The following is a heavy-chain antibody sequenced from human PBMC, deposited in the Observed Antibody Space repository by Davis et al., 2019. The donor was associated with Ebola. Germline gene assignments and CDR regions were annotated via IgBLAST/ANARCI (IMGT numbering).Heavy chain of an antibody. D-gene: IGHD4-17*01. J-gene: IGHJ4*02. CDR3: ARDHDGDYERIDY. CDR1: GGTFSSYT. V-gene: IGHV1-69*04. Sequence: AASVKVSCKASGGTFSSYTISWVRQVPGQGLEWMGRIIPILGIANYAQKFQGRVTITADKSTSTAYMELSSLRSEDTAVYYCARDHDGDYERIDYWGQGTLVTVSS. CDR2: IIPILGIA.